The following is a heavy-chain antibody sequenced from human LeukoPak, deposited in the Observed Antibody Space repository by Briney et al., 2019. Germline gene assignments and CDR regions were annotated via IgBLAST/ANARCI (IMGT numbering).Heavy chain of an antibody. J-gene: IGHJ4*02. CDR2: IRNDGSNK. CDR1: GFIFSSYG. V-gene: IGHV3-30*02. D-gene: IGHD5-12*01. CDR3: ARDKYSGYGFDY. Sequence: GGSLRLSCAASGFIFSSYGMHWVRQAPGKGLEWVAFIRNDGSNKYYADSVKGRFTISRDNSKNTLYLQMNSLRGDDTAVYYCARDKYSGYGFDYWGQGTLVTVSS.